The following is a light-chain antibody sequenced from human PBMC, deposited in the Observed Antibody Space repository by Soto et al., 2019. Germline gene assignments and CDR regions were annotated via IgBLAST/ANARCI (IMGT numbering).Light chain of an antibody. CDR1: QSISSW. V-gene: IGKV1-5*03. CDR3: QQYSTYPWT. CDR2: KAS. J-gene: IGKJ1*01. Sequence: DIQMTQFPSTLSASVGDRVTITCRASQSISSWLAWYQQKPGKAPKVLIYKASSLESGIPSRFSGSGSGTEFTLTISSLQPDDFATYYCQQYSTYPWTFGQGTKVEIK.